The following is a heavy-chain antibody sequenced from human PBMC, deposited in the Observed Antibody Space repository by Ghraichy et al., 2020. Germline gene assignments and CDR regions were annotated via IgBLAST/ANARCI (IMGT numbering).Heavy chain of an antibody. CDR1: GDSVSSNSAA. D-gene: IGHD6-13*01. Sequence: SQTLSLTCAISGDSVSSNSAAWNWIRQSPSRGLEWLGRTYYRSKWYNDYAVSVKSRITINPDTSKNQFSLQLNSVTPEDTAVYYCARDQTSSSWTAGNAGFDIWGQGTMVTVSS. J-gene: IGHJ3*02. V-gene: IGHV6-1*01. CDR3: ARDQTSSSWTAGNAGFDI. CDR2: TYYRSKWYN.